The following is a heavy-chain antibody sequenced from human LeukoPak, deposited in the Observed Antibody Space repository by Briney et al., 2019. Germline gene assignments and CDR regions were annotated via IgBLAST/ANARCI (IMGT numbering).Heavy chain of an antibody. Sequence: SQTLSLTCTVSGGSISSGSYYWSWNRQPAGKGLEWIGRIYTSGSTNYNPSLKSRVTISVDTSKNQFSLKLSSVTAADTAVYYCARDGGNWNLHYFDYWGQGTLVTVSS. J-gene: IGHJ4*02. CDR2: IYTSGST. CDR3: ARDGGNWNLHYFDY. V-gene: IGHV4-61*02. CDR1: GGSISSGSYY. D-gene: IGHD1-20*01.